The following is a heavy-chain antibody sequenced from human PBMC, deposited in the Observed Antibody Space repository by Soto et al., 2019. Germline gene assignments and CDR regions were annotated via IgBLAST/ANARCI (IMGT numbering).Heavy chain of an antibody. Sequence: SETLSLTCTVSGGSISSGDYYWSWIRQPPGKGLEWIGNIYYSGSTYYNPSLKSRVTISVDTSKNQFSLKLSSVTAADTAVYYCARDKSYYYGSGSLFYYYYGMDVWGQGTTVTVSS. J-gene: IGHJ6*02. CDR3: ARDKSYYYGSGSLFYYYYGMDV. D-gene: IGHD3-10*01. CDR1: GGSISSGDYY. V-gene: IGHV4-30-4*01. CDR2: IYYSGST.